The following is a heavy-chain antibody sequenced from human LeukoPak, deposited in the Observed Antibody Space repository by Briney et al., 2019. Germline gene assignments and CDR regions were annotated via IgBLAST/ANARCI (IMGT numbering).Heavy chain of an antibody. CDR2: SNHSGST. V-gene: IGHV4-34*01. CDR3: ARGYYYDSSGQYRLYYFDY. Sequence: PSETLSLTRAVYGGSFRGDYWSWIRRPPGKGLEWIGESNHSGSTNYNPSLKSRVTISVDTSKNQFSLKLSSVTAADTAVYYCARGYYYDSSGQYRLYYFDYWGQGTLVTVSS. D-gene: IGHD3-22*01. CDR1: GGSFRGDY. J-gene: IGHJ4*02.